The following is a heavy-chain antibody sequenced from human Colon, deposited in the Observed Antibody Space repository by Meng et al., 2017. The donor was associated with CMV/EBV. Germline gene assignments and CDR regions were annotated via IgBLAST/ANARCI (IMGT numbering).Heavy chain of an antibody. V-gene: IGHV3-15*01. CDR3: TTLLRGF. CDR2: IKSKIDGGKI. J-gene: IGHJ4*02. D-gene: IGHD2-15*01. Sequence: LSCAASGFTLTNAAMTWVRQASGKGLEWIGRIKSKIDGGKIDYAAPVRGRFAISRDDSEATVYLQIDTLEIEDTGMYYCTTLLRGFWGQGTLVTVSS. CDR1: GFTLTNAA.